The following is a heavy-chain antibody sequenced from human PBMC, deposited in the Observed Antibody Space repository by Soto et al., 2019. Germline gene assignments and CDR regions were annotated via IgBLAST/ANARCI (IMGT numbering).Heavy chain of an antibody. CDR1: GFTVDDYA. Sequence: GGSMRLSCAASGFTVDDYAMHWVRQAPGKGLEWVSGISWNSGSIGYADSVKGRFTISRDNAKNSLYLQMNSLRAEDTALYYCAKEDIPDGYCSSTSCSFDYWGQGTLVTVSS. CDR2: ISWNSGSI. CDR3: AKEDIPDGYCSSTSCSFDY. V-gene: IGHV3-9*01. J-gene: IGHJ4*02. D-gene: IGHD2-2*03.